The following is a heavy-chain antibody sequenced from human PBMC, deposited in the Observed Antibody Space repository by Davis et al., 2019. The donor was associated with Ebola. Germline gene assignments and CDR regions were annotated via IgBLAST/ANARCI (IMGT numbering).Heavy chain of an antibody. CDR2: VHYSGST. CDR3: ARETEYSGYGES. Sequence: PSETLSLTCTVSGVSISRHYWSWIRQPPGKGLEWIGYVHYSGSTKYNPSLKSRVTISLDTSKNQFSLTLSSVTAADTAVYYCARETEYSGYGESWGQGTLVTVSS. CDR1: GVSISRHY. V-gene: IGHV4-59*11. D-gene: IGHD5-12*01. J-gene: IGHJ4*02.